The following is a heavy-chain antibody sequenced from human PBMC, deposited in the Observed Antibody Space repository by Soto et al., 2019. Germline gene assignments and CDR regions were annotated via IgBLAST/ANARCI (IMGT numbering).Heavy chain of an antibody. CDR3: AKDSVGSGWYRDFDY. Sequence: PGGSLRLSCAASGFTFSSYAMSWVRQAPGKGLEWVSAISGSGGSTYYADSVKGRFTISRDNSKNTLYLQMNSLRAEDTAVYYCAKDSVGSGWYRDFDYWGQGTLVTVSS. J-gene: IGHJ4*02. V-gene: IGHV3-23*01. D-gene: IGHD6-19*01. CDR1: GFTFSSYA. CDR2: ISGSGGST.